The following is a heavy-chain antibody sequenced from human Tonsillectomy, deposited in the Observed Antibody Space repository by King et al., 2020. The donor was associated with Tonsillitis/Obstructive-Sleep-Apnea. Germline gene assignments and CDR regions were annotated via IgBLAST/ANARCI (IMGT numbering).Heavy chain of an antibody. CDR3: ARIQKPGSGWYTMDV. CDR1: GFSLSSATVG. Sequence: TLKESGPVLVKPTETLTLTCTVSGFSLSSATVGVNWIRQPPGKALEWLAHIFSSDEKSYTTSLESRLTISKDTSKSQVDLTMTNMDPVDTATYFCARIQKPGSGWYTMDVWGKGTTVTVSS. CDR2: IFSSDEK. D-gene: IGHD6-19*01. J-gene: IGHJ6*03. V-gene: IGHV2-26*01.